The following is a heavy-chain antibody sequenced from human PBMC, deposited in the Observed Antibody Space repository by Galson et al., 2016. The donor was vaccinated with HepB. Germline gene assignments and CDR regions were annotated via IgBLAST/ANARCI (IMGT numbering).Heavy chain of an antibody. V-gene: IGHV3-74*01. CDR3: ATVGQKWGLMY. CDR1: GFTFSTYW. Sequence: SLRLSCAASGFTFSTYWMHWVRQVPGKGLVWVSLINSDGSITIYADSVKCRFTISRDNAKNTLYVQMNSLRADDTAVYYCATVGQKWGLMYWGQGTLVTVSS. J-gene: IGHJ4*02. CDR2: INSDGSIT. D-gene: IGHD2-8*01.